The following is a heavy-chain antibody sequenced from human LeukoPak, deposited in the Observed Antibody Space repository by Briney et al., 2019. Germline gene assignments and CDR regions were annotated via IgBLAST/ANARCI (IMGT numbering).Heavy chain of an antibody. J-gene: IGHJ5*02. D-gene: IGHD3-22*01. V-gene: IGHV3-30*03. CDR1: GFTFSSYG. CDR3: ARDSVPKYYYDSSGYYNWFDP. Sequence: PGGSLRLSRAASGFTFSSYGMHWVRQAPGKGLEWVAVISYDGSNKYYADSVKGRFTISRDNSKNTLYLQMNSLRAEDTAVYYCARDSVPKYYYDSSGYYNWFDPWGQGTLVTVSS. CDR2: ISYDGSNK.